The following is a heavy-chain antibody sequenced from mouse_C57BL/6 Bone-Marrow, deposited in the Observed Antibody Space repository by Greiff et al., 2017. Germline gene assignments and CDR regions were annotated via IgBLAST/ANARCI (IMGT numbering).Heavy chain of an antibody. CDR2: ISPRSDNYAT. J-gene: IGHJ2*01. CDR1: GFTFSNYW. CDR3: TVGDY. D-gene: IGHD4-1*01. V-gene: IGHV6-3*01. Sequence: EVQRVQSGGGLVQPGGSMKLSCVASGFTFSNYWMNWVRQSPEKGLEWVAQISPRSDNYATHYTESVKGRFTVSRDDSKRRVYLQMNNLGAEDTGIYYCTVGDYWGQGTTLTVSS.